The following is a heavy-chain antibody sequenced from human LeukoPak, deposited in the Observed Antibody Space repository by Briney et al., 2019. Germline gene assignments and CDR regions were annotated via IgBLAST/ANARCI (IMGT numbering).Heavy chain of an antibody. CDR3: ARQAAGNYFGSGSYYP. CDR1: GDSISSSSTYY. Sequence: SETLSLTCTVSGDSISSSSTYYWVWLRQPPGKGLEWIGSMYYTGNTYYNPSLKSRVAISVDMSKNQFSLKLNSVTAADTAVYYCARQAAGNYFGSGSYYPWGQGTLVAVSS. D-gene: IGHD3-10*01. V-gene: IGHV4-39*01. CDR2: MYYTGNT. J-gene: IGHJ5*02.